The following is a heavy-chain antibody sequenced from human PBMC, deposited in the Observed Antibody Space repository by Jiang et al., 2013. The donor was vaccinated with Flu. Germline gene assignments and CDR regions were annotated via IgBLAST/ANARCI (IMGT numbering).Heavy chain of an antibody. D-gene: IGHD3-9*01. CDR1: GFTFSRHA. CDR2: INGNGADT. J-gene: IGHJ4*02. V-gene: IGHV3-23*01. CDR3: AKDPYGIRYFDF. Sequence: AASGFTFSRHAMNWVRQAPGKGAGVGSSSINGNGADTYYADSVKGRFTISRDNSENMLYLQMNSLRAEDTALYYCAKDPYGIRYFDFWGQGTLVTVSS.